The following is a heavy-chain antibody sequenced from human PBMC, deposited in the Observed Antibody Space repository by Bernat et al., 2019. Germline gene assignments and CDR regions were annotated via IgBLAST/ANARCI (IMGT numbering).Heavy chain of an antibody. D-gene: IGHD3-10*01. J-gene: IGHJ5*02. CDR3: ARDSDYYGSGRLGWFDP. CDR1: GFTVSSNF. CDR2: IYSGGEV. Sequence: EVQLVESGGGLVQPGGSLRLSCAASGFTVSSNFMSWVRQAPGKGLEWVSVIYSGGEVHYADSVKGRFTISRDNSKNTLYLQMNILRAEDTALYYCARDSDYYGSGRLGWFDPWGQGALVTVSS. V-gene: IGHV3-66*01.